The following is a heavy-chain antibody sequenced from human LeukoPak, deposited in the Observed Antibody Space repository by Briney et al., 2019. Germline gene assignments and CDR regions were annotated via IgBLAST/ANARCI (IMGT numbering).Heavy chain of an antibody. V-gene: IGHV3-7*02. J-gene: IGHJ5*02. Sequence: GGSLRLSCAASGVTFSDYWMSWVRQAPGKGLEWVANIKQDGSEKYYLDSVKGRFTISRDNAKNSLYLQMNSLRAEDTAVYYCTTDPREVPFDPWGQGTLVTVSS. CDR3: TTDPREVPFDP. CDR1: GVTFSDYW. CDR2: IKQDGSEK.